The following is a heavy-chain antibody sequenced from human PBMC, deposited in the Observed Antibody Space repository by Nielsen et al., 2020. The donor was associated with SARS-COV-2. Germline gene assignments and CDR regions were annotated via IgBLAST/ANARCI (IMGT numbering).Heavy chain of an antibody. D-gene: IGHD2-15*01. CDR2: INNDGSRT. Sequence: GGSLRLSCVASEFTFSNYGMNWVRQAPGKGLAWVAHINNDGSRTTYADSVKGRFAISRDNTANTLYLQMNSLRADDAAVYYCVRAEVPTPNAPCGYWGQGNLVTVSS. V-gene: IGHV3-74*01. J-gene: IGHJ4*02. CDR1: EFTFSNYG. CDR3: VRAEVPTPNAPCGY.